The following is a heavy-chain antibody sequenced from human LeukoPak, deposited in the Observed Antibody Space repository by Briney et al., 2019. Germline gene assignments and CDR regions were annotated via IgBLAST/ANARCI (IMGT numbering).Heavy chain of an antibody. CDR3: ATALDDSSGYYYVFDY. CDR1: GYTLTELS. D-gene: IGHD3-22*01. CDR2: FDPEDGET. V-gene: IGHV1-24*01. J-gene: IGHJ4*02. Sequence: GASVKVSCKVSGYTLTELSMHWVRQAPGKGLEWMGGFDPEDGETIYAQKFQGRVTMTEDTSTDTAYMELSSLRSEDTAVYYCATALDDSSGYYYVFDYWGQGTLVTVSS.